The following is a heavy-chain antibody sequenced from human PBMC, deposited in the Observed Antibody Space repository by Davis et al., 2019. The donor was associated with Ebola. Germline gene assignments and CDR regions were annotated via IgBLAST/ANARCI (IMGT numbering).Heavy chain of an antibody. CDR2: ISGSGGST. Sequence: SCKASGGTFSSYAISWVRQAPGKGLEWVSAISGSGGSTYYADSVKGRFTISRDNSKNTLYLQMNNLRAEDTAVYYCANEGYSYGDYYYYYGMDVWGQGTTVTVSS. D-gene: IGHD5-18*01. CDR3: ANEGYSYGDYYYYYGMDV. J-gene: IGHJ6*02. CDR1: GGTFSSYA. V-gene: IGHV3-23*01.